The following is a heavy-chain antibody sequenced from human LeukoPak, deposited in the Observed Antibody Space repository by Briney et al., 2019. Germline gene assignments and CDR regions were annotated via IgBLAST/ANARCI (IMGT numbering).Heavy chain of an antibody. CDR2: INHSGST. D-gene: IGHD6-6*01. V-gene: IGHV4-34*01. CDR1: GGSFSGYY. Sequence: SETLSLTRAVYGGSFSGYYWSWIRQPPGKGLEWIGEINHSGSTNYNPSLKSRVTVSVDTSKNQFSLKLSSVTAADTAVYYCASPWVIAARQGGSWGQGTLVTVSS. J-gene: IGHJ5*02. CDR3: ASPWVIAARQGGS.